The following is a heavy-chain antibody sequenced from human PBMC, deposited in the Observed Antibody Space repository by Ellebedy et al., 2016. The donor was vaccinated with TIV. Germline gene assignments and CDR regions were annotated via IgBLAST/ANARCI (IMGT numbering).Heavy chain of an antibody. CDR3: AGGRGQVGFDS. J-gene: IGHJ4*02. Sequence: AASVKVSCKASGYPFNAFYVHWARHAPGQGLEWMGWINPLNGNTNSAQKFKGRVAMTRDTSITTAYMDLTGLRSDDTAMYFCAGGRGQVGFDSWGQGTLVTVSS. V-gene: IGHV1-2*02. CDR1: GYPFNAFY. CDR2: INPLNGNT. D-gene: IGHD2-2*01.